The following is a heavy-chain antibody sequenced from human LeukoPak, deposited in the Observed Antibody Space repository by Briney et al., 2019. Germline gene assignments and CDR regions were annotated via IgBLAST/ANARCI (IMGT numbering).Heavy chain of an antibody. V-gene: IGHV3-20*04. D-gene: IGHD3-22*01. CDR1: GFTFDDYG. CDR2: INWNGGST. J-gene: IGHJ3*02. Sequence: GGSLRLSCAPSGFTFDDYGMSWVRQAPGKGLEWVSGINWNGGSTGYADSVKGRFTISRDNAKNSLYLQMNSLRAEDTALYYCARDKAHRYYYDSSGYYYDAFDIWGQGTMVTVSS. CDR3: ARDKAHRYYYDSSGYYYDAFDI.